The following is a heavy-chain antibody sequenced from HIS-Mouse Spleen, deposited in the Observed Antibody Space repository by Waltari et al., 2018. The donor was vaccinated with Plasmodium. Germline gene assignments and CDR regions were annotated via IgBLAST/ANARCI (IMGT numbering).Heavy chain of an antibody. J-gene: IGHJ4*02. CDR1: GYTFTGYY. CDR3: AREGPGETCFDY. CDR2: FNPNSGGT. Sequence: KVSCKASGYTFTGYYMHWVRQAPGQGLEWMGWFNPNSGGTNYAQTFQGRVTMTRETSTSTAYMELSRLRSDDTAVYYCAREGPGETCFDYWGQGTLVTVSS. V-gene: IGHV1-2*02. D-gene: IGHD3-16*01.